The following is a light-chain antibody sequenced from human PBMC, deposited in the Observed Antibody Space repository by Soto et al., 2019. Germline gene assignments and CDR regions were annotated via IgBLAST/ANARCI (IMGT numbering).Light chain of an antibody. V-gene: IGKV3-15*01. CDR3: QQYNSWPPDRT. CDR2: GGS. J-gene: IGKJ1*01. Sequence: EIVMTQSPATLSVSPGERATLSCRASQSVGSNLAWYQQNPGQAPRLLIYGGSTSDTGKPARFCGSGSGTEYTLTISNQLSVDFAIYFCQQYNSWPPDRTFGHETKVEIK. CDR1: QSVGSN.